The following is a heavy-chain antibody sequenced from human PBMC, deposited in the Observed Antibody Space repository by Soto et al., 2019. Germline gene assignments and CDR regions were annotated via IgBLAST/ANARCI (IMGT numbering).Heavy chain of an antibody. Sequence: SETLSLTCTVSGGSISSGDCYWSWIRQRPGKGLEGIGYIYESGSAYDNPSLKSRVTVAVDTSKNQFSLRLSSLTAADTAVYYCARAPRIQLWLRGSNYCDYWGQGTPVP. D-gene: IGHD5-18*01. CDR1: GGSISSGDCY. J-gene: IGHJ4*02. CDR3: ARAPRIQLWLRGSNYCDY. CDR2: IYESGSA. V-gene: IGHV4-30-4*01.